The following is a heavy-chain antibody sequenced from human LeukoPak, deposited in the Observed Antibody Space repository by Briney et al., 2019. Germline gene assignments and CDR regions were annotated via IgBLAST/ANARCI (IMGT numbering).Heavy chain of an antibody. CDR3: ARTIRIAVAGNHFDF. J-gene: IGHJ4*02. D-gene: IGHD6-19*01. CDR1: GYTFTDYC. CDR2: LSPNSGGT. V-gene: IGHV1-2*02. Sequence: ASVKVSCKTSGYTFTDYCMHWVRQAPGQGLEWVGWLSPNSGGTNYAQKFQGRVTMTRDTSINTAYMELSRLTSDDTAVYYCARTIRIAVAGNHFDFWGQGTLVTVPS.